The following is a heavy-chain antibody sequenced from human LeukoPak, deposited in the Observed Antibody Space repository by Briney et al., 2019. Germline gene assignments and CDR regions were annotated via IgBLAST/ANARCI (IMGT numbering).Heavy chain of an antibody. Sequence: GGSLRLSCAASGFTFSNYAMNWVRQAPGKGLEWVSAINGGGDNTYYADSVRGRFTISRDNSKNTLYLQMKSLRAEDTAVYYCARGPMVRGLGYWGQGTLVTVSS. CDR2: INGGGDNT. CDR1: GFTFSNYA. J-gene: IGHJ4*02. D-gene: IGHD3-10*01. CDR3: ARGPMVRGLGY. V-gene: IGHV3-23*01.